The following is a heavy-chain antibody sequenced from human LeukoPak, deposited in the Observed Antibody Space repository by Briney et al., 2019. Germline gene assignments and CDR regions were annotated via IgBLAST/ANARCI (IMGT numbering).Heavy chain of an antibody. Sequence: PGGSLRLSCAASGFTFSSYAMSWVRQAPGKGLEWVSAISGSGGSTYYADSMKGRFTISRDNSKNTLYLQMNSLRAEDTAVYYCAKDGTYCGGDCYSMGDYWGQGTLVTVSS. V-gene: IGHV3-23*01. CDR3: AKDGTYCGGDCYSMGDY. CDR1: GFTFSSYA. D-gene: IGHD2-21*02. CDR2: ISGSGGST. J-gene: IGHJ4*02.